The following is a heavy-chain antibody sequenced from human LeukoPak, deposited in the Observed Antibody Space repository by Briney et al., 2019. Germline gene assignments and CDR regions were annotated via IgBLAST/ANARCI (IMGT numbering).Heavy chain of an antibody. Sequence: SETLSLTCTVSGVSITSNRYWGWIRQPPGKGLEWIGSIFYSGTTYYNPSLKSRPTISLDTSKNQFSLKLSSVTAADTAVYYCAMGQLSFYYFDYWGQGTLVTVSS. CDR1: GVSITSNRY. V-gene: IGHV4-39*07. J-gene: IGHJ4*02. CDR2: IFYSGTT. CDR3: AMGQLSFYYFDY. D-gene: IGHD3-16*02.